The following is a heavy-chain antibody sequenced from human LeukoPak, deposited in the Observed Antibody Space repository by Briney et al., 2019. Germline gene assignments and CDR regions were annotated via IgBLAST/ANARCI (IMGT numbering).Heavy chain of an antibody. V-gene: IGHV4-59*01. CDR2: MYYSGNT. Sequence: SSETLSLTCTVSDDSITMYYWIWIRQPPGKGLEWIGYMYYSGNTDYNPSLTSRVTISLDTSKNQFSLNLRSVTAADTAMYYCARSSGWYGLDLWGQGILVTVSS. CDR3: ARSSGWYGLDL. J-gene: IGHJ5*02. CDR1: DDSITMYY. D-gene: IGHD6-19*01.